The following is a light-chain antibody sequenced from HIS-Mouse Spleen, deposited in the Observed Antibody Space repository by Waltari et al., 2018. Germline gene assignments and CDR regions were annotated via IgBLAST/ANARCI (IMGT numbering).Light chain of an antibody. CDR3: YSTDSSGNHRV. V-gene: IGLV3-10*01. J-gene: IGLJ2*01. CDR2: EDS. Sequence: SYELTQPPSVSVSPGQTARITCSGDALPKKYAYWYQQKSGQAPVLVIYEDSKRTSGIPGTVAGSSSGPMATLTISGAQVEDEADYYCYSTDSSGNHRVFGGGTKLTVL. CDR1: ALPKKY.